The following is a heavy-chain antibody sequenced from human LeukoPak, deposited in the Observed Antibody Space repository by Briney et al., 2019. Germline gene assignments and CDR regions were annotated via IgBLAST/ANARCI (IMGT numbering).Heavy chain of an antibody. CDR3: ARAYSSMGNYYGSGSYLSDAFDI. CDR2: IYTSGST. CDR1: GGSISSYY. D-gene: IGHD3-10*01. J-gene: IGHJ3*02. Sequence: PSETLSLTCTVSGGSISSYYWSWIRQPAGKGLEWIGRIYTSGSTNYNPSLKSRVAMSVDTSKNQFSLKLSSVTAADTAVYYCARAYSSMGNYYGSGSYLSDAFDIWGQGTMVTVSS. V-gene: IGHV4-4*07.